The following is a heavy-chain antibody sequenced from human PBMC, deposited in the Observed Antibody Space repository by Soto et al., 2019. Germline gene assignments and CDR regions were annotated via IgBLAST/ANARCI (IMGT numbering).Heavy chain of an antibody. V-gene: IGHV2-26*01. CDR3: ARMTIPYYYYYGMDV. J-gene: IGHJ6*02. CDR2: IFSNGEK. D-gene: IGHD3-10*01. CDR1: GFSLSNARMG. Sequence: SGPTLVNPTETLTLTCTVSGFSLSNARMGVSWIRQPPGKALEWLAHIFSNGEKSYSTSLKSRLTISKDTSKSQVVLTMTNMDPVDTATYYCARMTIPYYYYYGMDVWGQGTTVTVSS.